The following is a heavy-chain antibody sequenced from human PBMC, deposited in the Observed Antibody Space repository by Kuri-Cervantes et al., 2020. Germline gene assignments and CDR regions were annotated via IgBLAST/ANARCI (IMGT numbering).Heavy chain of an antibody. CDR1: GFNISNYW. CDR2: IQQDGGAK. J-gene: IGHJ5*02. Sequence: GGSLRLSCAASGFNISNYWMSWVRQAPGRGLEWVANIQQDGGAKYHADSLRGRFSVSRDNAKDTLQLEMKSLRVEDTAVYYCASGTRMIGGPVDRWGQGTLVTVSS. CDR3: ASGTRMIGGPVDR. V-gene: IGHV3-7*01. D-gene: IGHD3-16*01.